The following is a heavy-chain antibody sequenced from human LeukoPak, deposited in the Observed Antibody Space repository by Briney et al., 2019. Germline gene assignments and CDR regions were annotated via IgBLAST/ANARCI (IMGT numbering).Heavy chain of an antibody. CDR2: IKQDGGEK. Sequence: PGGSLRLSXAASGFAFSSYWMSWVRQAPGKGLEWVANIKQDGGEKYYVDSVKGRFTIFRDNAKNSLYLQMNSLRAEDTAVYYCARTSITIFGGEASFFDYWGQGTLVTVSS. D-gene: IGHD3-3*01. CDR1: GFAFSSYW. CDR3: ARTSITIFGGEASFFDY. J-gene: IGHJ4*02. V-gene: IGHV3-7*01.